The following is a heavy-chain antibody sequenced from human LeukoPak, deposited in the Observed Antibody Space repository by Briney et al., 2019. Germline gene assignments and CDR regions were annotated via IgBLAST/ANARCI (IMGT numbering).Heavy chain of an antibody. V-gene: IGHV3-30*02. CDR1: GFTFSSYG. J-gene: IGHJ4*02. CDR2: IRYDWSNN. D-gene: IGHD2-15*01. Sequence: PGGPLRLSCAASGFTFSSYGMHWVRQAPRKGLEGVAFIRYDWSNNYYADSVKGRFTISRDNFKNTVLLQMNSLSARDTAGDFCAKSGDLVVVVAAVDYWGQGTLVTVSS. CDR3: AKSGDLVVVVAAVDY.